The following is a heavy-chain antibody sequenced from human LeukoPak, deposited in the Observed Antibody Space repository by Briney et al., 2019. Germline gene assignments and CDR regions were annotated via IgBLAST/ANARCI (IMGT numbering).Heavy chain of an antibody. J-gene: IGHJ5*02. CDR1: GFTFSDYY. D-gene: IGHD3-22*01. CDR2: ISSSGSTI. CDR3: ARDKSDEVDYYDSRAGGCSAP. Sequence: GGSLRLSCAASGFTFSDYYMSWIRQAPGKGLEWVSYISSSGSTIYYADSVKGRFTISRDNAKNSLYLQMNSLRAEDTAVYYCARDKSDEVDYYDSRAGGCSAPWGKEPLVTVSS. V-gene: IGHV3-11*01.